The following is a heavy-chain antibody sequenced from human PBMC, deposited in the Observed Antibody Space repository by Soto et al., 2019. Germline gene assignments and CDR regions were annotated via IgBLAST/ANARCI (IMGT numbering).Heavy chain of an antibody. CDR3: ARVELHSSTSPIDI. J-gene: IGHJ3*02. V-gene: IGHV1-69*02. CDR2: IIPILGIA. D-gene: IGHD2-2*01. CDR1: GGTFSSYT. Sequence: ASVKVSCKASGGTFSSYTISCVRQAPGQGLEWMGRIIPILGIANYAQKFQGRVTITADKSTSTAYMELSSLRSEDTAVYYCARVELHSSTSPIDIWGQGTMVTVSS.